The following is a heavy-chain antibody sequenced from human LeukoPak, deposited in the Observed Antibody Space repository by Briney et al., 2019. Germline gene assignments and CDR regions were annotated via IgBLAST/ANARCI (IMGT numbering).Heavy chain of an antibody. CDR1: GFIFSNYE. CDR3: AKGTMGRGFGY. V-gene: IGHV3-48*03. CDR2: ISSSGSTK. D-gene: IGHD3-10*01. J-gene: IGHJ4*02. Sequence: GGSLRLSCAASGFIFSNYEMNWVRQAPGKGLEWVSYISSSGSTKYYADSVRGRFTISRDNSKNTLYLQMNSLRAEDTAVYYCAKGTMGRGFGYWGQGTLVTVSS.